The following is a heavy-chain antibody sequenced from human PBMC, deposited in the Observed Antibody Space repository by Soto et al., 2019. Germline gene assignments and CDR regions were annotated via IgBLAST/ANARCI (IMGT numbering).Heavy chain of an antibody. J-gene: IGHJ4*02. CDR2: IYYNETA. V-gene: IGHV4-30-4*01. CDR3: GALLAGG. CDR1: GASVTSGDFY. Sequence: QVQLQEPGPRLVSPSETLSLTCTGSGASVTSGDFYWSWIRQPPGKGLERIGYIYYNETAYYTPSLKSRTAISVDTSKNHFTLTLTSVTAADTAIYYCGALLAGGWGQGSLVTVSS. D-gene: IGHD3-10*01.